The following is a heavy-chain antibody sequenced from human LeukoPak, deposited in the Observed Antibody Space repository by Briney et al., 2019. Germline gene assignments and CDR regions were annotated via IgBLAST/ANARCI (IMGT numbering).Heavy chain of an antibody. CDR1: GFNFRSYL. J-gene: IGHJ4*01. D-gene: IGHD3-3*01. Sequence: PGGSLSLFCTISGFNFRSYLMGWVRQPPGRGRAGVANMHQHGRKEKYVHSVKGWFTISRNNAKDSVFLEIDILRAEDTALYYVAKSGHDLYPTFDSWGHGTLITVSS. V-gene: IGHV3-7*03. CDR3: AKSGHDLYPTFDS. CDR2: MHQHGRKE.